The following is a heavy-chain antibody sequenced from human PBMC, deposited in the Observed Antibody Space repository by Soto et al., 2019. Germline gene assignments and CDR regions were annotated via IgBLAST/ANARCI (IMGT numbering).Heavy chain of an antibody. CDR3: ARQSRIAARGVVGY. D-gene: IGHD6-6*01. CDR1: GYAFTSYD. J-gene: IGHJ4*02. CDR2: MNPNSGNT. V-gene: IGHV1-8*01. Sequence: VSVKVSRKASGYAFTSYDINWVRQANGQGLEWMGWMNPNSGNTGYAQKFQGRVTMTRNTSISTAYMELSSLRSEDTAVYYCARQSRIAARGVVGYWGQGTLVTAPQ.